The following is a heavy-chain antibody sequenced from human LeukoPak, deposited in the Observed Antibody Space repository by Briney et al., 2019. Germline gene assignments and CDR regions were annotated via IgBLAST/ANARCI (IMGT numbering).Heavy chain of an antibody. Sequence: GGSLRLSCAASGFTFNSYAMSWVRQAPGKGLEWVSAISGSGASTYYADSVKGRFTISRDNAKNSLYLQMNSLRAEDTAVYYCARGKQLVQAIDYWSQGTLVTVSS. J-gene: IGHJ4*02. CDR1: GFTFNSYA. V-gene: IGHV3-23*01. CDR3: ARGKQLVQAIDY. D-gene: IGHD6-13*01. CDR2: ISGSGAST.